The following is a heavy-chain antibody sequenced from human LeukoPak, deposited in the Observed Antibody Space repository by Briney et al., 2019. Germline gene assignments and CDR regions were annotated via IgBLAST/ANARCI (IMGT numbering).Heavy chain of an antibody. D-gene: IGHD4-17*01. V-gene: IGHV3-23*01. J-gene: IGHJ4*02. CDR3: ATYTVTPRHFDY. Sequence: GGSLRLSCEASGFTFSSYAMSWVRQAPGKGLEGVSSITGSGGDTYYADSVKGRFTISRDNSKNTLYLQMNSLRAEDTAVYYCATYTVTPRHFDYWGQGTLVTVSS. CDR1: GFTFSSYA. CDR2: ITGSGGDT.